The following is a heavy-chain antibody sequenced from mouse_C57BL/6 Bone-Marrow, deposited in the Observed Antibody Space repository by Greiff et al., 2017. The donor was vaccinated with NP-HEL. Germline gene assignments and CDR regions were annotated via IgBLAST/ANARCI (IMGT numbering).Heavy chain of an antibody. CDR2: IDPEDGDT. V-gene: IGHV14-1*01. Sequence: VQLQQSGAELVRPGASVKLSCTASGFNIKDYYMHWVKQRPEQGLEWIGKIDPEDGDTEYAPKFQGKATMTADTSSNTADLQITSLTSEDTAVYYCTTRGYYYGSSYYAMDYWGQGTSVTVSS. CDR1: GFNIKDYY. CDR3: TTRGYYYGSSYYAMDY. D-gene: IGHD1-1*01. J-gene: IGHJ4*01.